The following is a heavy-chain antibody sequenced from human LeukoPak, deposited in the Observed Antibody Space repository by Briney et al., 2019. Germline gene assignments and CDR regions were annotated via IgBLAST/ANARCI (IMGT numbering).Heavy chain of an antibody. Sequence: SETLSLTCTVPGGSISSYYWSWIRQPPGKGLEWIGYIYYSGSTNYNPSLKSRVTISVDTSKNQFSLKLSSVTAADTAVYYCARGPPPSGSYSRPFDYWGQGTLVTVSS. J-gene: IGHJ4*02. CDR3: ARGPPPSGSYSRPFDY. CDR1: GGSISSYY. V-gene: IGHV4-59*01. CDR2: IYYSGST. D-gene: IGHD1-26*01.